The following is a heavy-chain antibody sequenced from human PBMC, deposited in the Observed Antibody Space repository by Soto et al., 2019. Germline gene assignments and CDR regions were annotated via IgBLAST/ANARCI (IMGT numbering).Heavy chain of an antibody. CDR2: MSSDGTTK. Sequence: GGSLRLSCVASGIDLENYGIHWVRQAPGEGLEWVAVMSSDGTTKSYIDSVRGRFTISRDNSRSTVFLQMNSLRAEDTALYYCAISQDRGGRTTFIYWGQGTQVTVSS. D-gene: IGHD3-16*01. CDR3: AISQDRGGRTTFIY. J-gene: IGHJ4*02. CDR1: GIDLENYG. V-gene: IGHV3-30*03.